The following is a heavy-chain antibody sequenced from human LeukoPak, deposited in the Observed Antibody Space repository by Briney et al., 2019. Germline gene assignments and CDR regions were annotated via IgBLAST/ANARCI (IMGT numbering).Heavy chain of an antibody. Sequence: GGSLRLSCAASGFTFSSYGMHWVRQAPGKGLEWVAFIRYDGSNKYYADSVKGRFTISRENSKNTLYLQMNSLRAGDTAVYYCASYFLTVLAFDIWGQGTMVTVSS. CDR3: ASYFLTVLAFDI. V-gene: IGHV3-30*02. D-gene: IGHD1-26*01. CDR2: IRYDGSNK. J-gene: IGHJ3*02. CDR1: GFTFSSYG.